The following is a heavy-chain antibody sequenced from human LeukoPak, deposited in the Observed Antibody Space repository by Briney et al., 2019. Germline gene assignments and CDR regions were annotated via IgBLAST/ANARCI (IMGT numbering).Heavy chain of an antibody. CDR1: VYTFTRYY. J-gene: IGHJ4*02. V-gene: IGHV1-2*02. CDR2: INPNSGGT. Sequence: GSVKVSFKASVYTFTRYYMHCVRQAPGQEREGMGWINPNSGGTNYAQKFQGRVTMTRDTSISTAYLELSRLRSDDTAVYYCAVVPQWLFPSYYFDYWGQGTLVTVSS. D-gene: IGHD3-22*01. CDR3: AVVPQWLFPSYYFDY.